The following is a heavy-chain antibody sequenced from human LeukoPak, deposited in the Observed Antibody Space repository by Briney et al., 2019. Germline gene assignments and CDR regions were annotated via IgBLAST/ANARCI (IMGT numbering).Heavy chain of an antibody. CDR3: ARAPNKVEMATISRGGSPSYYYYGMDV. V-gene: IGHV1-69*04. CDR1: GYTFTGYY. Sequence: ASVKVSCKASGYTFTGYYMHWVRQAPGQGLEWMGRIIPIFGIANYAQKFQGRVTITADKSTSTAYMELSSLRSEDTAVYYCARAPNKVEMATISRGGSPSYYYYGMDVWGQGTTVTVSS. J-gene: IGHJ6*02. D-gene: IGHD5-24*01. CDR2: IIPIFGIA.